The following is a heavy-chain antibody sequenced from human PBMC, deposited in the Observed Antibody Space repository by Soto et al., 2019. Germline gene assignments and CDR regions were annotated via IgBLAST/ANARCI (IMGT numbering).Heavy chain of an antibody. V-gene: IGHV1-58*01. CDR1: GFTFTSSA. CDR3: AAGPVYCSSTSCHAGSYYYYGMDV. J-gene: IGHJ6*02. CDR2: IVVGSGNT. Sequence: QMQLVQSGPEVKKPGTSVKVSCKASGFTFTSSAVQWVRQARGQRLEWIGWIVVGSGNTNYAQKFQERVTITRDMSTSTAYMELSSLRSEDTAVYYCAAGPVYCSSTSCHAGSYYYYGMDVWGQGTTVTVSS. D-gene: IGHD2-2*01.